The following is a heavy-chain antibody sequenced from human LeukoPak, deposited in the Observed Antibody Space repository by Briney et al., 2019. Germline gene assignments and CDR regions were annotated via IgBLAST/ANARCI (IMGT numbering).Heavy chain of an antibody. CDR2: IYHSGST. Sequence: SGTLSLTSAVSGGSISSSNWWSWVRQPPGKGLEWIGEIYHSGSTNYNPSLKSRVTMSLDKSKNQFSLKLSSVTAADTSVYFCASADYYRIDFWGQGTLVTVSS. CDR3: ASADYYRIDF. CDR1: GGSISSSNW. J-gene: IGHJ4*02. D-gene: IGHD3-10*01. V-gene: IGHV4-4*02.